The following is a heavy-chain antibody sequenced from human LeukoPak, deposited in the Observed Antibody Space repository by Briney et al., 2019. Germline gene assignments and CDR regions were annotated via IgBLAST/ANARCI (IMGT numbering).Heavy chain of an antibody. Sequence: SETLSLTCTVSGGSISSSSYYWGWIRQPPGKGLEWIGSINYSGSTYYNPSLKSRVTISVDTSKNQFSLKLSSVTAADTAVYYCARRPQGGWYFRAWFDPWGQGTLVTVSS. J-gene: IGHJ5*02. D-gene: IGHD6-19*01. CDR2: INYSGST. CDR1: GGSISSSSYY. CDR3: ARRPQGGWYFRAWFDP. V-gene: IGHV4-39*07.